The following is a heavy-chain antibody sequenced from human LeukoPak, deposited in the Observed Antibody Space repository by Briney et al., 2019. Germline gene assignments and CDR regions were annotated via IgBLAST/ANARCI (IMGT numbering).Heavy chain of an antibody. CDR1: GFLFSSYG. D-gene: IGHD1-26*01. CDR3: ARANAHWSGIYLSGDY. V-gene: IGHV3-48*01. CDR2: ISSSSSII. J-gene: IGHJ4*02. Sequence: GGSLRLSCAASGFLFSSYGMNWVGQAPGKGLEWISYISSSSSIIYYADSVKGRCAISRDNAMKSLYLQMNSLSVEDTAVYYCARANAHWSGIYLSGDYWGQGTLVTVSS.